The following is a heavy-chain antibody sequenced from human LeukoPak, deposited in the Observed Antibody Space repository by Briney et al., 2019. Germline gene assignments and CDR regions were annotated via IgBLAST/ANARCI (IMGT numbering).Heavy chain of an antibody. CDR3: ARGHYYYDSSGYYDPTDAFDI. Sequence: SVKVSSKASGGTFSSCAISWVRQAPGQGLEWMGRIIPIFGTVNYAQKFQGRVTITTDESTSTAYMALSSLRSEDTAVYYCARGHYYYDSSGYYDPTDAFDIWGQGTMVTVSS. CDR2: IIPIFGTV. CDR1: GGTFSSCA. J-gene: IGHJ3*02. V-gene: IGHV1-69*05. D-gene: IGHD3-22*01.